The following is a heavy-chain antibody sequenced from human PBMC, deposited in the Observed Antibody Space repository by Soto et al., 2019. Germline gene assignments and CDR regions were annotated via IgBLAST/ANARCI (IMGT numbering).Heavy chain of an antibody. CDR3: ARVGASGWVYYYYYMDV. Sequence: GGSLRLSCAASGFTFSSYGMHWVRQAPGKGLEWVAVIWYDGSNKYYADSVKGRFTISRDNSKNTLYLQMNSLRAEDTAVYYCARVGASGWVYYYYYMDVWGKGNTVTVSS. V-gene: IGHV3-33*01. J-gene: IGHJ6*03. CDR2: IWYDGSNK. D-gene: IGHD6-19*01. CDR1: GFTFSSYG.